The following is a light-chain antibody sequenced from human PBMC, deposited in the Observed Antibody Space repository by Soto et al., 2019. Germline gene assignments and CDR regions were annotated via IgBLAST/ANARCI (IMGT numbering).Light chain of an antibody. CDR2: EVS. CDR1: SSDVGVYNY. CDR3: SSFAGNNNLV. V-gene: IGLV2-8*01. Sequence: QSVLTQPPSASGSPGQSVTISCTGTSSDVGVYNYVSWYQQHPGKAPKLMIYEVSKRPSGVPDRFSGSKSGNTASLTVSGLQDEDAADYYCSSFAGNNNLVFGGGTKLTVL. J-gene: IGLJ2*01.